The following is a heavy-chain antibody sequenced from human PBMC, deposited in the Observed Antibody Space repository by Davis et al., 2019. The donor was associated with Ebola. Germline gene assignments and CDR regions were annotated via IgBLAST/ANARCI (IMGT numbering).Heavy chain of an antibody. J-gene: IGHJ4*02. V-gene: IGHV4-4*02. Sequence: PGGSLRLSCTLSSASISSTNWWSWVRQPPGKGLEWIGQIYHSGRTNYNPSLKSRVTISVDKSKNQFSLNLNFVTAADTAIYYCARGLRDYAPFDYWGQGILVTVSS. CDR3: ARGLRDYAPFDY. CDR1: SASISSTNW. CDR2: IYHSGRT. D-gene: IGHD3-16*01.